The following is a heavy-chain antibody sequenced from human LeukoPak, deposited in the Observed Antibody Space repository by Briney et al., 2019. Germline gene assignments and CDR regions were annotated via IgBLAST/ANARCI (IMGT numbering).Heavy chain of an antibody. CDR3: ARDNYDAFDI. CDR1: GFTFSSYN. V-gene: IGHV3-21*01. Sequence: PGGSLRLSCAVSGFTFSSYNMNWVRQAPGKGLEWVSSISRSTGNIYSADSVKGRFTISRDNAKNSLYLQMTSLRAEDTAVYYCARDNYDAFDIWGQGTMVTVSS. J-gene: IGHJ3*02. D-gene: IGHD4-11*01. CDR2: ISRSTGNI.